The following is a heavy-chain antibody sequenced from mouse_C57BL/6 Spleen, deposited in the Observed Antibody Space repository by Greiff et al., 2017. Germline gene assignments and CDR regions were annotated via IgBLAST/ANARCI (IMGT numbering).Heavy chain of an antibody. D-gene: IGHD1-1*01. CDR2: ISDGGSYT. J-gene: IGHJ4*01. Sequence: DVMLVESGGGLVKPGGSLKLSCAASGFTFSSYAMSWVRQTPEKRLEWVATISDGGSYTYYPDNVKGRFTISRDNAKNNLYLQMSHLKSEDTAMYYCARDGSSNYYAMDYWGQGTSVTVSS. CDR3: ARDGSSNYYAMDY. CDR1: GFTFSSYA. V-gene: IGHV5-4*01.